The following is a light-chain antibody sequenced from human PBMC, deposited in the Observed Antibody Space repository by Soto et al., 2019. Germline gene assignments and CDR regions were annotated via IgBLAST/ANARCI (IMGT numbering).Light chain of an antibody. CDR1: KNLSRN. J-gene: IGKJ2*01. Sequence: EMVMTQPPATLSVSPGERATLSCRASKNLSRNLAWYQQQPGQAPRLLIFYASTRATGIPARFSGSGSGTDFTLTISSLQSEDFAVYYCQQYDKWPHTFGQGTKLEIK. CDR3: QQYDKWPHT. V-gene: IGKV3-15*01. CDR2: YAS.